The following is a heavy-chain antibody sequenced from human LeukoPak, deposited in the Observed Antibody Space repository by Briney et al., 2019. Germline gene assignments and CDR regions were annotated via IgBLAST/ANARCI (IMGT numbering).Heavy chain of an antibody. J-gene: IGHJ4*02. CDR1: GFTFSNYA. CDR2: MSGSGGST. Sequence: PEGSLRLSCSASGFTFSNYAMSWVRQAPGKGLEWVSAMSGSGGSTYYADSVKGRFTISRDNSKNTLYLQMNSLTAEDTAVFYCAKGAMHYYDSSGYNYFDYWGQGTLVTVSS. V-gene: IGHV3-23*01. CDR3: AKGAMHYYDSSGYNYFDY. D-gene: IGHD3-22*01.